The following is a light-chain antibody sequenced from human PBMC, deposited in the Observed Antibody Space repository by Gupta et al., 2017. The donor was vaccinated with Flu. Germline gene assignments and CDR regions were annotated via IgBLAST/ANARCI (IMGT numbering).Light chain of an antibody. CDR3: SSYAGSNNRYV. J-gene: IGLJ1*01. V-gene: IGLV2-8*01. Sequence: QSALTQPPSASGPPGQSVTISCTGTISDVGGYNYVSWYQQHPGKAPKLMIYEVSRRPSGVPYSFSGAKSGNTASLTVSGLQAEDEADYYCSSYAGSNNRYVFGTGTKVTVL. CDR2: EVS. CDR1: ISDVGGYNY.